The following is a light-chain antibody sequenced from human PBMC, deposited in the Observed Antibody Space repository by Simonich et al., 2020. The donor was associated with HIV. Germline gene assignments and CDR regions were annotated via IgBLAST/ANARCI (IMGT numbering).Light chain of an antibody. Sequence: DVVMTQSPLSLPVTLGQPASISCRSSQSLVHTDGNTYLNWLQQRPGQSPRRLIYEVSNRDSGVPDRFSGSGSGTDFTLKISRVEAEDVGVYYCMQALQTPLTFGGGTKVEIK. J-gene: IGKJ4*01. CDR3: MQALQTPLT. CDR1: QSLVHTDGNTY. CDR2: EVS. V-gene: IGKV2-30*02.